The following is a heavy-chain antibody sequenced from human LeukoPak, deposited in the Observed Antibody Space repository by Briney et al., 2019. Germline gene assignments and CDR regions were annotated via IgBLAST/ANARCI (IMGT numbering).Heavy chain of an antibody. V-gene: IGHV3-23*01. D-gene: IGHD6-19*01. J-gene: IGHJ4*02. CDR3: AREHLAVAGADY. CDR2: ISGSGAMT. CDR1: GFTFSNHA. Sequence: GSLRLSCAASGFTFSNHAMIWVRQAPGKGLEWVSSISGSGAMTYFADSVKGRFTISRANAMGTLYLQMNSLRADDTAVYYCAREHLAVAGADYWGQGTLVTVSS.